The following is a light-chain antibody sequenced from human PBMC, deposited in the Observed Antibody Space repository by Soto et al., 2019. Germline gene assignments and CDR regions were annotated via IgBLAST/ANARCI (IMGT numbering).Light chain of an antibody. J-gene: IGKJ4*01. Sequence: EIVMTQSPATLSVSPGERVTLSCRASQSVSSNLAWYQQKLGQAPRLLIYGASTRATGIPDRFSGSGSGTEFTLTISSLQSEDFTVYYWQQYNDWPLTFGGGTKVDIK. V-gene: IGKV3-15*01. CDR2: GAS. CDR1: QSVSSN. CDR3: QQYNDWPLT.